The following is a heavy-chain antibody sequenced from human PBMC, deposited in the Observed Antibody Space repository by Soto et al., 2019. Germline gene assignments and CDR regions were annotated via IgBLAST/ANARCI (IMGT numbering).Heavy chain of an antibody. J-gene: IGHJ4*02. CDR2: ISYDGSNK. Sequence: QVQLVESGGGVVQPGRSLSLSCAASGFTFSSNAMHWVRQAPGKGLEWVAVISYDGSNKYYVDSVKGRFTISRDNSKNTLYLQMNSLRPEDTAVYYCARDRVVAGIGEFDYWGQGTLVTVSS. V-gene: IGHV3-30-3*01. D-gene: IGHD6-19*01. CDR1: GFTFSSNA. CDR3: ARDRVVAGIGEFDY.